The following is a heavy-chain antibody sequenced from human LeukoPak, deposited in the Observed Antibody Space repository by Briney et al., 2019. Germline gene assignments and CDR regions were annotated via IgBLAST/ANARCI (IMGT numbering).Heavy chain of an antibody. V-gene: IGHV4-39*07. CDR1: GGSISSSSYY. D-gene: IGHD6-13*01. CDR2: IYYSGST. J-gene: IGHJ4*02. Sequence: PSETLSLTCTVSGGSISSSSYYWGWIRQPPGKGLEWIGYIYYSGSTYYNPSLKSRVTISVDTSKNQFSLKLSSVTAADTAVYYCARSPYSSSWYDYWGQGTLVTVSS. CDR3: ARSPYSSSWYDY.